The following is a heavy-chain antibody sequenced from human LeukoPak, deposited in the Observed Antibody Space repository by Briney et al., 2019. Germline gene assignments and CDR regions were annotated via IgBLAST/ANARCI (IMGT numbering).Heavy chain of an antibody. J-gene: IGHJ4*02. CDR2: ITRSSAL. CDR1: GFTFSDYG. Sequence: GGSLRLSCAASGFTFSDYGMIWVRQAPGKGLEWVSYITRSSALHYADSVKGRFTISRDNAKNTLHLQMNSLRAEDTAVYYCARDLSLLVGATDSWGQGTLVTVSS. CDR3: ARDLSLLVGATDS. V-gene: IGHV3-69-1*02. D-gene: IGHD1-26*01.